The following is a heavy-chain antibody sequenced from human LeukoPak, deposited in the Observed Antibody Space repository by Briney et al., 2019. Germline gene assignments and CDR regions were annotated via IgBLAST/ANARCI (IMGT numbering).Heavy chain of an antibody. D-gene: IGHD3-10*01. CDR2: IFGSGGSP. CDR3: ASRYGSGSNNWLDP. CDR1: GFTFGSFA. V-gene: IGHV3-23*01. J-gene: IGHJ5*02. Sequence: GGSLRLSCEASGFTFGSFAMYWVRQAPGKGLDWIAGIFGSGGSPHYADSVKGRFTISRDNSKNTVYLQMNSLRAEDTAVYYCASRYGSGSNNWLDPWGQGTLVTVSS.